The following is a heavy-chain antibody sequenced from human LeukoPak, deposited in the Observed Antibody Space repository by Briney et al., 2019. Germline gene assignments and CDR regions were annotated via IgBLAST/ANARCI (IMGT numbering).Heavy chain of an antibody. D-gene: IGHD3-3*01. V-gene: IGHV1-3*01. Sequence: GASVKVSCKASGYTFTSYAMHWVRQAPGQRLEWMGWINAGNGNTKYSQKFQGRVTITRDTSASTAYMEPSSLRSEDTAVYYCARAFPYYDFWSGYYPWGQGTLVTVSS. CDR3: ARAFPYYDFWSGYYP. CDR2: INAGNGNT. J-gene: IGHJ5*02. CDR1: GYTFTSYA.